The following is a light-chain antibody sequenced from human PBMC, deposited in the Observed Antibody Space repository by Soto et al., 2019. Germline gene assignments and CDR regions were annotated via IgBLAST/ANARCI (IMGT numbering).Light chain of an antibody. CDR2: GAS. CDR3: QQYGSSPPTT. V-gene: IGKV3-20*01. CDR1: QSVSSSY. J-gene: IGKJ4*01. Sequence: QSVSSSYLAWYQQKPGQAPSLLIYGASSMATGIPYRFSGSFCGTDFTLTISRLEPEDFAVYYCQQYGSSPPTTFGGGAKVDIK.